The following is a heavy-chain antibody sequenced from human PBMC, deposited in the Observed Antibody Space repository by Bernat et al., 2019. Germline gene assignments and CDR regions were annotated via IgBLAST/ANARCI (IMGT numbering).Heavy chain of an antibody. CDR3: GSGGSRSSYVYYVYRNV. CDR1: GFTFSSHA. CDR2: ITYDGNKK. D-gene: IGHD6-19*01. J-gene: IGHJ6*03. Sequence: QVQLVESGGGVVQPGTSLRLSCAASGFTFSSHAMHWVRQAPGKGLEWVAIITYDGNKKYYADSVKGRFTLSRDESKNTLYLQMNSLRTEDTAVYYCGSGGSRSSYVYYVYRNVWGKGTMVTVSS. V-gene: IGHV3-30*04.